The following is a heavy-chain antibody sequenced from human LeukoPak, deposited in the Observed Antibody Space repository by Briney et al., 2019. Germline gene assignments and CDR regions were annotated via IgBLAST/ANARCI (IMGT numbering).Heavy chain of an antibody. CDR2: INSDGSST. Sequence: GESLRLSCEASGFTFSSFWMHWVRQAPGKGLVWVSRINSDGSSTNYADDVKGRFTILRDNAKNTLYLQMHSLRADDTAVYYCARDLHVWGKGATVTVSS. V-gene: IGHV3-74*01. J-gene: IGHJ6*03. CDR3: ARDLHV. CDR1: GFTFSSFW.